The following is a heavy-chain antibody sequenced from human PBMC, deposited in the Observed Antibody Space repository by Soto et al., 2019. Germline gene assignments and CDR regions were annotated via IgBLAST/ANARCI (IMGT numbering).Heavy chain of an antibody. J-gene: IGHJ4*02. CDR2: IYYSGST. CDR3: ATERVFGVDYFDS. Sequence: PSETLSLTCTVSGGSISSADYYWGWIRQPPGKGLEWIGYIYYSGSTYYNPSLKSRVTISVDTSKNQFSLMLSSVTAADTAVYYCATERVFGVDYFDSWGRGTLVTVSS. V-gene: IGHV4-30-4*01. D-gene: IGHD3-3*01. CDR1: GGSISSADYY.